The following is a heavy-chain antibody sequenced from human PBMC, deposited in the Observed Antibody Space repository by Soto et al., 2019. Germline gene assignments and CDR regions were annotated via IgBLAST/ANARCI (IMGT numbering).Heavy chain of an antibody. CDR2: IIPIFGTA. D-gene: IGHD2-15*01. Sequence: SVKVSCKASGGTFSSYAISWVRQAPGQGLEWMGGIIPIFGTANYAQKFQGRVTITADESTSTAYMELSSLRSEDTAVYYCARDLYCSGGSCYPNWFDPWGQGTLVTV. V-gene: IGHV1-69*13. J-gene: IGHJ5*02. CDR1: GGTFSSYA. CDR3: ARDLYCSGGSCYPNWFDP.